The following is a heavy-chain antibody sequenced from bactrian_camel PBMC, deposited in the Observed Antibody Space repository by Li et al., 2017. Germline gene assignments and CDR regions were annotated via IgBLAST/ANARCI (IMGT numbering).Heavy chain of an antibody. D-gene: IGHD4*01. V-gene: IGHV3S53*01. CDR1: GHTYGLYC. CDR2: IDSEGRT. J-gene: IGHJ4*01. Sequence: HVQLVESGGGSVQTGGSLRLSCTSSGHTYGLYCLGWFRQIPGKEREGLASIDSEGRTTSADSVKGRFTISKDKDHVKNTLFLEMTNLKADDTAMYYCTADTVKASLATIAQFAAYEGHGTQVTVS.